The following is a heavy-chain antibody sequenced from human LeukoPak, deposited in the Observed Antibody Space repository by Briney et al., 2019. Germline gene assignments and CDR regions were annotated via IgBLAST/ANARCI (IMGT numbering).Heavy chain of an antibody. V-gene: IGHV1-8*01. D-gene: IGHD2-8*01. CDR2: MNPNGGNT. CDR3: ARRYQEMVYAIRRYYGMDV. Sequence: GASVKVSCKASGYSFTSYDINWVRQATGQGLEWMGWMNPNGGNTGYAQKFQGRVTMTKNTSISTAYMELSSLRSEDTAVYYCARRYQEMVYAIRRYYGMDVWGQGTTVTVSS. J-gene: IGHJ6*02. CDR1: GYSFTSYD.